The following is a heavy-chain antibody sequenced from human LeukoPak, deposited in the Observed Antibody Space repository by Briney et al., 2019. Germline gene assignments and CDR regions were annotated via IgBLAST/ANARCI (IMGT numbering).Heavy chain of an antibody. V-gene: IGHV3-30*02. Sequence: GGSLSLSCAASGFTFSSYGMHWVRQAPGKGLEWVAFIRYDGSNKYYADSVKGRFTISRDNSKNTLYLQMNSLRAEDTAVYYCAKVGIAAAGSPHFDYWGQGTLVTVSS. CDR3: AKVGIAAAGSPHFDY. J-gene: IGHJ4*02. CDR1: GFTFSSYG. CDR2: IRYDGSNK. D-gene: IGHD6-13*01.